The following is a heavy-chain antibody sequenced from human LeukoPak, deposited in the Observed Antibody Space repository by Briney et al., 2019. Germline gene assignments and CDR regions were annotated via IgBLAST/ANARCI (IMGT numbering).Heavy chain of an antibody. J-gene: IGHJ3*02. Sequence: GGSLRLSCAASGFTFSSYSMNWVRQAPGKGLEWVSAISGSGGSTYYADSVKGRFTISRDNSKNTLYLQMNSLRAEDTAVYYCAKDPRGAFDIWGQGTMVTVSS. V-gene: IGHV3-23*01. CDR1: GFTFSSYS. CDR3: AKDPRGAFDI. CDR2: ISGSGGST.